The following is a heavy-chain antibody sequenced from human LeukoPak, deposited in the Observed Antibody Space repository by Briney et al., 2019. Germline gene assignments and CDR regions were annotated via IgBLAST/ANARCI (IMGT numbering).Heavy chain of an antibody. CDR2: IKQDGSEK. CDR3: AKGGYSSGWTPDDYYYYMDV. Sequence: GGSLRLSCAASGFTFSSYWMSWVRQAPGKGLEWVANIKQDGSEKYYVDSVKGRFTTSRDNAKNSLYLQMNSLRAEDTAVYYCAKGGYSSGWTPDDYYYYMDVWGKGTTVTVSS. CDR1: GFTFSSYW. D-gene: IGHD6-19*01. J-gene: IGHJ6*03. V-gene: IGHV3-7*03.